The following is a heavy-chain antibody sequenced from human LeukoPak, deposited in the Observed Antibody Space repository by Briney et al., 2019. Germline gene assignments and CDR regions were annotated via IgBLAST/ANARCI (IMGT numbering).Heavy chain of an antibody. Sequence: SETLSLTCSVSDYSINSGYYWGWIRQPPGKGLEWIGSIYYSGSTYYNPSLKSRVTISVDTSKNQFSLKLSSVTAADTAVYYCARSLGKRFLYYYYYMDVWGKGTTATVSS. J-gene: IGHJ6*03. D-gene: IGHD3-3*01. CDR1: DYSINSGYY. V-gene: IGHV4-38-2*02. CDR3: ARSLGKRFLYYYYYMDV. CDR2: IYYSGST.